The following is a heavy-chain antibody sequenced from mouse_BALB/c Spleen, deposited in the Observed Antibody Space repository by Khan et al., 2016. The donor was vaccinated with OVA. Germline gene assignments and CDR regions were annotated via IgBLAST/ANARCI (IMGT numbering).Heavy chain of an antibody. CDR2: IDPANGKT. Sequence: VQLQQSGAEFVKPGASVKLSCTASGFNIEDTYIHWVKQRPEQGLEWIGKIDPANGKTNYDPKFQGKATITADTSSNTAYLHLSSLTSEDTVVYYCAHSLPLYAMDYWGHGTSVTVSS. D-gene: IGHD1-2*01. CDR1: GFNIEDTY. CDR3: AHSLPLYAMDY. J-gene: IGHJ4*01. V-gene: IGHV14-3*02.